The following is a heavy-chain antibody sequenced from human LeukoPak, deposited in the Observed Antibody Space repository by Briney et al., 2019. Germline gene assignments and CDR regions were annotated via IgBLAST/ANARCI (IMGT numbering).Heavy chain of an antibody. CDR3: ARCRVGGYCSSTSCYTQYYFDY. Sequence: GASVKVSCKASGGTFSSYAISWVRQAPGQGHEWMGGIIPIFGTANYAQKFQGRVTITADESTSTAYMELSSLRSEDTAVYYCARCRVGGYCSSTSCYTQYYFDYWGQGTLVSVSS. CDR1: GGTFSSYA. V-gene: IGHV1-69*13. CDR2: IIPIFGTA. J-gene: IGHJ4*02. D-gene: IGHD2-2*02.